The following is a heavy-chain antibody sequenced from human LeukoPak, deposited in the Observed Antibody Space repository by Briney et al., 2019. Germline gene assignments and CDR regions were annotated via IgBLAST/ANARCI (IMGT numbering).Heavy chain of an antibody. CDR1: GGPISSGGYY. V-gene: IGHV4-31*03. Sequence: SETLSLTCTVAGGPISSGGYYWSWIRQHPGKGLEWIGYIYYSGGTYYNPSLKSRVTISVDTSKNQFSLKLSSVTAADTAVYYCARGVYNHFDYWGQGTLVTVSS. J-gene: IGHJ4*02. CDR3: ARGVYNHFDY. CDR2: IYYSGGT. D-gene: IGHD5/OR15-5a*01.